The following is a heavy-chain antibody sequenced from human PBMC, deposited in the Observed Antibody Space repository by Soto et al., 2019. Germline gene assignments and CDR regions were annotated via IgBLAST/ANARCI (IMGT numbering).Heavy chain of an antibody. J-gene: IGHJ5*02. CDR3: ARWGYSYGVNWFDP. Sequence: PXGTLSLTCTVSGGPISSYYWSWIRQPPGKGLEWIGYIYYSGSTNYNPSLKSRVTISVDTSKNQFSLKLSSVTAADTAVYYCARWGYSYGVNWFDPWGQGTLVTVSS. CDR1: GGPISSYY. V-gene: IGHV4-59*01. CDR2: IYYSGST. D-gene: IGHD5-18*01.